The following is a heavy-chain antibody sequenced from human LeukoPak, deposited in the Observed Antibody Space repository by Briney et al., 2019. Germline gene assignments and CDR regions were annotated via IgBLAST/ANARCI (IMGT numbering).Heavy chain of an antibody. CDR1: GFTFSRYA. J-gene: IGHJ6*03. CDR2: ISSSSSTI. Sequence: GGSLRLSCASSGFTFSRYAMSWVRQAPGKGLEWVSYISSSSSTIYYADSVKGRFTISRDNAKNSLYLQMNSLRAEDTAVYYCARVVGGDYYYYMDVWGKGTTVTVSS. CDR3: ARVVGGDYYYYMDV. D-gene: IGHD1-26*01. V-gene: IGHV3-48*01.